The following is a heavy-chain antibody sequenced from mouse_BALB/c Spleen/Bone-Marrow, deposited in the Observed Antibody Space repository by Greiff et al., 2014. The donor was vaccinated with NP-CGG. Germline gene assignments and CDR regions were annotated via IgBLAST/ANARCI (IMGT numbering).Heavy chain of an antibody. CDR3: ARDYDGYYGFAY. J-gene: IGHJ3*01. CDR1: GYTFSSYW. D-gene: IGHD2-3*01. V-gene: IGHV1-9*01. Sequence: VQLQQSGAELMKPGASVKISCKATGYTFSSYWIEWVKQRPGHGLEWIGGILPGSGSSNYNEKFKGKATFTAETSPNTAYMQLSSLTSEDSAVYYCARDYDGYYGFAYWGQGTLVTVSA. CDR2: ILPGSGSS.